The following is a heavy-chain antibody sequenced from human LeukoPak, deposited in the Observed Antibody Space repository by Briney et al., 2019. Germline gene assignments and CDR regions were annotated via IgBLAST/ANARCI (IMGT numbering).Heavy chain of an antibody. Sequence: GGSLRLSCAASGLTFRSYGMHWVRQAPGKGLEWVAVISYDGIKKYYGDSVKGRFTISRDNSKNTLYLQMNSLRSEDTAVYYCVKESTVVTFDFWGQGTLVTVSS. V-gene: IGHV3-30*18. J-gene: IGHJ4*02. CDR1: GLTFRSYG. D-gene: IGHD4-23*01. CDR2: ISYDGIKK. CDR3: VKESTVVTFDF.